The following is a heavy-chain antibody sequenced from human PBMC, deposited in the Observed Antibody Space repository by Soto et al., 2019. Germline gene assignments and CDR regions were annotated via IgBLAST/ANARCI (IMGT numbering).Heavy chain of an antibody. J-gene: IGHJ6*03. CDR3: ARDNQGYCSSTSCYFLNYYYYYYMDV. CDR1: GFTFSSYS. D-gene: IGHD2-2*01. V-gene: IGHV3-21*01. CDR2: ISSSSSYI. Sequence: EVQLVESGGGLVKPGGSLRLSCAASGFTFSSYSMNWVRQAPGKGLEWVSSISSSSSYIYYADSVKGRFTISRDNAKNSLCLQMNGLRAEDTAVYYCARDNQGYCSSTSCYFLNYYYYYYMDVWGKGTTVTVSS.